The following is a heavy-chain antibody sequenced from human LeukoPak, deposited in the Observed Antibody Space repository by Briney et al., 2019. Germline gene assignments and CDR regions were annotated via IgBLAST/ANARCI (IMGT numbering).Heavy chain of an antibody. CDR2: THSSGGT. D-gene: IGHD4-17*01. Sequence: GGSLRLSCATSGFTGSHNYMSWVRQAPGKGLEWVSATHSSGGTYYADSVKGRFTISRDTSKNTLYLQINSLSVEDTAVYYCIVFGDSNHWGQGTLVTVSS. J-gene: IGHJ5*02. V-gene: IGHV3-53*01. CDR1: GFTGSHNY. CDR3: IVFGDSNH.